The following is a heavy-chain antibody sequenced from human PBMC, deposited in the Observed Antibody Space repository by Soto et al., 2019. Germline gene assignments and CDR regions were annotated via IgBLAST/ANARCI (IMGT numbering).Heavy chain of an antibody. V-gene: IGHV4-4*02. Sequence: PSETLSLTCAVSGGSISGSNWWSWVRQPPGKGLEWIGEIYHSGSTNYNPSLKSRVTISVDKSKNQFSLKLSSVTAADTAVYYCAKALAGVTYYYYYYGMDVWGQGTTVTVSS. CDR2: IYHSGST. CDR3: AKALAGVTYYYYYYGMDV. D-gene: IGHD5-18*01. CDR1: GGSISGSNW. J-gene: IGHJ6*02.